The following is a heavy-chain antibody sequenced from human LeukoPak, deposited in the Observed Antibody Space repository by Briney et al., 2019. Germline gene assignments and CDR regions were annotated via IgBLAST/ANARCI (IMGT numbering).Heavy chain of an antibody. CDR1: GGSISSSSYY. V-gene: IGHV4-61*05. J-gene: IGHJ4*02. Sequence: PSETLSLTCTVSGGSISSSSYYWGWIRQPPGKGLEYIAYIYYSGSTDYNPSLKSRVTISVDTSKNQFSLKLSSVTAADTAVYYCARLNIIGSSPVHHYDYWGQGTLVTVSS. D-gene: IGHD6-13*01. CDR3: ARLNIIGSSPVHHYDY. CDR2: IYYSGST.